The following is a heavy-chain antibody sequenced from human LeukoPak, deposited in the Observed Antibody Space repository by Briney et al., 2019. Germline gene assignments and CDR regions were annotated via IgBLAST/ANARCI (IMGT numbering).Heavy chain of an antibody. CDR3: ARVTGIAAAGHWAFDI. CDR1: GGTFSSYA. D-gene: IGHD6-13*01. V-gene: IGHV1-69*06. J-gene: IGHJ3*02. CDR2: IIPIFGTA. Sequence: ASVTVSCKASGGTFSSYAISWVRQAPGQGLEWMGGIIPIFGTANYAQKFQGRVTITADKSTSTAYMELSSLRSEDTAVYYCARVTGIAAAGHWAFDIWGQGTMVTVSS.